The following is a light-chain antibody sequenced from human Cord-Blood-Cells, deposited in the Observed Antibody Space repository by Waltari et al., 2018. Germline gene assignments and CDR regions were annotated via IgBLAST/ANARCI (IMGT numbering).Light chain of an antibody. CDR2: GNS. Sequence: QSVLTQPPSVSAAPGQRVPISCTGGSSNIGAGYDVHWYQQLPGTAPNLLIYGNSNRPSGVPDRFSGSKSGTSASLAITGLQAEDEADYYCQSYDSSLSVVFGGGTKLTVL. CDR1: SSNIGAGYD. J-gene: IGLJ2*01. CDR3: QSYDSSLSVV. V-gene: IGLV1-40*01.